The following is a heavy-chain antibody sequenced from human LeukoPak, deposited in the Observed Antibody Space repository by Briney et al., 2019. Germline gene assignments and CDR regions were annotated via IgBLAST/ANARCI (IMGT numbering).Heavy chain of an antibody. CDR3: AREAPLRYCSGGSCYFFDY. CDR2: IYYSGST. D-gene: IGHD2-15*01. V-gene: IGHV4-30-4*01. J-gene: IGHJ4*02. CDR1: GGSISSGDYY. Sequence: SQTLSLTCTVSGGSISSGDYYWSWIRQPPGKGLEWLGYIYYSGSTYYNPSLKSRVTISVDTSKNQFSLKLSSVTAADTAVYYCAREAPLRYCSGGSCYFFDYWGQGTLVTVSS.